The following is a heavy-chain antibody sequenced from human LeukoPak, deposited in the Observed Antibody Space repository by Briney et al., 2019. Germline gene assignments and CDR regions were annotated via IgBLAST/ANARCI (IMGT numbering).Heavy chain of an antibody. CDR2: IYHSGST. Sequence: SETLSLTCTVSGYSISSGYYWGWIRQPPGKGLEWIGSIYHSGSTNYNPSLKSRVTISVDTSKNQFSLKLSSVTAADTAVYYCARVPPIFGVVIPDYWGQGTLVTVSS. J-gene: IGHJ4*02. V-gene: IGHV4-38-2*02. D-gene: IGHD3-3*01. CDR1: GYSISSGYY. CDR3: ARVPPIFGVVIPDY.